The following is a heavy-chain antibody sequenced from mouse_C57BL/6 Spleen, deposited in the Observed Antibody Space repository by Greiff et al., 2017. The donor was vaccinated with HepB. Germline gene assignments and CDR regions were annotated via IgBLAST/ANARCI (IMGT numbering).Heavy chain of an antibody. D-gene: IGHD1-1*01. V-gene: IGHV5-9*01. Sequence: DVHLVESGGGLVKPGGSLKLSCAASGFTFSSYTMSWVRQTPEKRLEWVATISGGGGNTYYPDSVKGRFTISRDNAKNTLYLQMSSLRSEDTALYYCARDYYGSSAWFAYWGQGTLVTVSA. CDR2: ISGGGGNT. CDR1: GFTFSSYT. J-gene: IGHJ3*01. CDR3: ARDYYGSSAWFAY.